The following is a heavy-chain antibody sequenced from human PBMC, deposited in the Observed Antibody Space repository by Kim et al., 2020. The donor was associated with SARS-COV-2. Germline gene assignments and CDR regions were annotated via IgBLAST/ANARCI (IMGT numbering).Heavy chain of an antibody. D-gene: IGHD6-13*01. V-gene: IGHV3-23*03. CDR1: GFTFSSYA. CDR2: IYSGGSST. Sequence: GGSLRLSCAASGFTFSSYAMSWVRQAPGKGLEWVSVIYSGGSSTYYADSVKGRFTISRDNSKNTLYLQMNSLRAEDTAVYYCAKDPSAVWGQGTLVTVSS. CDR3: AKDPSAV. J-gene: IGHJ4*02.